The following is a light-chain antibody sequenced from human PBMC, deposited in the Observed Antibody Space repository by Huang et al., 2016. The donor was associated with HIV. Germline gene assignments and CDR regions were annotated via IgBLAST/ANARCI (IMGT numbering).Light chain of an antibody. V-gene: IGKV3D-15*01. CDR2: GAS. J-gene: IGKJ1*01. CDR3: QHYNNWPPWT. Sequence: IVMTQSPVTLSVSPGERATLSCRASAGVSNNVAWYQHRPGQTPRLLIHGASTRHTGVPAKFSGRGSGTEFTLTITNLQPEDSAGYYCQHYNNWPPWTFGPGTQVEI. CDR1: AGVSNN.